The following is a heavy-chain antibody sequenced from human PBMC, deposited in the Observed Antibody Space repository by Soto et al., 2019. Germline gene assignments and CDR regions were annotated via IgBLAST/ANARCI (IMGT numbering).Heavy chain of an antibody. D-gene: IGHD2-21*02. J-gene: IGHJ6*02. CDR1: GYSFTASW. CDR2: IYPADSDT. V-gene: IGHV5-51*01. Sequence: GESLKISCKGSGYSFTASWIAWVRQVPGKGLEWMGVIYPADSDTRYSPSFQGQVTISADRSVSTAYLQWSSLKASDTAIYYCAKTTTVTHYYYGMDVWGQGTTVTVSS. CDR3: AKTTTVTHYYYGMDV.